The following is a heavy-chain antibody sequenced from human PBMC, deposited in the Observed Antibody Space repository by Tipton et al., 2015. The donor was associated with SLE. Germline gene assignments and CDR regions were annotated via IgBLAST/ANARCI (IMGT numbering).Heavy chain of an antibody. Sequence: TLYLTCTVSGASISSYSWSWIRQPPGKGLEWIGYIYSSGSTNYNPSLKSRVTISVDTSKKQFSLKLSSVTAADSAVYYCASVVKGSSWFWFDPWDQGTLVTVSS. CDR1: GASISSYS. CDR3: ASVVKGSSWFWFDP. J-gene: IGHJ5*02. V-gene: IGHV4-59*01. CDR2: IYSSGST. D-gene: IGHD6-13*01.